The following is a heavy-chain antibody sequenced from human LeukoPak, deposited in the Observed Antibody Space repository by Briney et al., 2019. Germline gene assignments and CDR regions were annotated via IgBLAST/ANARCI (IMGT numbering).Heavy chain of an antibody. Sequence: GGSLRLSCAASGFTFSSYEMNWVRQAPGKGLEWVSYISSSGSTIYYADSVRGRFTISRDNAKNSLYLQMNSLRAEDTAVYYCARDSSGNYYYYMDVWGKGTTVTISS. CDR1: GFTFSSYE. V-gene: IGHV3-48*03. D-gene: IGHD6-19*01. CDR3: ARDSSGNYYYYMDV. CDR2: ISSSGSTI. J-gene: IGHJ6*03.